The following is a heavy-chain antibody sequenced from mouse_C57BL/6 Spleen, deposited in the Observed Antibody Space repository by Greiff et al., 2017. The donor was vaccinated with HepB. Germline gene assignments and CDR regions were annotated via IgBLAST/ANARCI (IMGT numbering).Heavy chain of an antibody. J-gene: IGHJ2*01. D-gene: IGHD1-1*01. CDR3: SRGDYDYGISVCFDS. Sequence: VQLQQPGAELVRPGSSVKLSCKASGYTFTSYWMHWVKQWPMQGLEWISNIDPSDSESHYNQKFKDKATLTVDKSSSTAYMQLSSLTSEDSAVYYCSRGDYDYGISVCFDSWGQGTTLTVSS. CDR2: IDPSDSES. CDR1: GYTFTSYW. V-gene: IGHV1-52*01.